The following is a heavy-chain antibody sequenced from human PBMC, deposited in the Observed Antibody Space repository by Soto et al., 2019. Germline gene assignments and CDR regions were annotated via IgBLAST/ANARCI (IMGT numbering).Heavy chain of an antibody. Sequence: GASVKVSCKASGYTFTSYGISWVRQAPGQGLEWMGWISAYNGNTNYAQKLQGRVTMTTDTSTSTAYMELRSLRSDDTAVYYCARYCSSTSCYRSASFDYWGQGTLVTVSS. V-gene: IGHV1-18*01. CDR3: ARYCSSTSCYRSASFDY. D-gene: IGHD2-2*01. CDR1: GYTFTSYG. J-gene: IGHJ4*02. CDR2: ISAYNGNT.